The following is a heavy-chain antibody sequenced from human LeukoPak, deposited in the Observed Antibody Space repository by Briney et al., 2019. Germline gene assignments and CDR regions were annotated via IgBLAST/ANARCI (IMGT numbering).Heavy chain of an antibody. CDR3: AKPPVLLWFGELLYITEYFDY. CDR1: GFTFSSYA. V-gene: IGHV3-23*01. Sequence: PGGSLTLSCAASGFTFSSYAMSWVRQPAGKGLEWVSAISGSGGSTYYADSVKGRFTISRDNTKNTLYLQMNSLRAEDTAVYYCAKPPVLLWFGELLYITEYFDYWGQGTLVTVSS. D-gene: IGHD3-10*01. CDR2: ISGSGGST. J-gene: IGHJ4*02.